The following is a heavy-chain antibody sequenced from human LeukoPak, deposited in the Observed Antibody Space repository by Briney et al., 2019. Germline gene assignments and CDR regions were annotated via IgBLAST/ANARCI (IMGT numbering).Heavy chain of an antibody. CDR1: GYSISSGYY. Sequence: SETLSLTCTVSGYSISSGYYWGWIRQPPGKGLEWIGSIYHSGSTYYNPSLKSRVTISVDTSKNQFSLKLSSVTAADTAVYYCARDAYLDIVVVPASEGYFDYWGQGTLVTVSS. CDR3: ARDAYLDIVVVPASEGYFDY. J-gene: IGHJ4*02. CDR2: IYHSGST. V-gene: IGHV4-38-2*02. D-gene: IGHD2-2*01.